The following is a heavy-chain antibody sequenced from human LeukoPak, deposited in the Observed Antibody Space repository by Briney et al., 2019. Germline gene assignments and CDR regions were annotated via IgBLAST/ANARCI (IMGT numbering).Heavy chain of an antibody. J-gene: IGHJ4*02. CDR1: GGSISSYY. CDR3: ARHYGAAAGFLFDY. CDR2: IYYSGST. V-gene: IGHV4-59*08. D-gene: IGHD6-13*01. Sequence: SETLSLTCTVSGGSISSYYWSWTRQPPGKGLEWIGYIYYSGSTNYNPSLKSRVTISVDTSKNQFSLKLSSVTAADTAVYYCARHYGAAAGFLFDYWGQGTLVTVSS.